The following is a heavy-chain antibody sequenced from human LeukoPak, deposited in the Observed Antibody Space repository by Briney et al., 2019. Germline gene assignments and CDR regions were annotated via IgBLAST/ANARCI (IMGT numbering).Heavy chain of an antibody. J-gene: IGHJ5*02. CDR2: ISSSSSYI. V-gene: IGHV3-21*01. CDR1: GFTFSSYS. CDR3: ARDPGVSPLNWFDP. Sequence: GGSLRLSCAASGFTFSSYSMNWVRQAPGKGLEWVSSISSSSSYIYYADSVKGRFTISRDNAKNSLYLQMNSLRAEDTAVYYCARDPGVSPLNWFDPWGQGTLVTVSS. D-gene: IGHD3-3*01.